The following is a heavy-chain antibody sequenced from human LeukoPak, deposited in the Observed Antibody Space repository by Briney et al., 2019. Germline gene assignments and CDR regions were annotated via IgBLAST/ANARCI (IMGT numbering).Heavy chain of an antibody. J-gene: IGHJ4*02. V-gene: IGHV4-34*01. CDR3: ARQRRQLRYFDWGVDY. CDR2: INHRGST. D-gene: IGHD3-9*01. Sequence: SETLSLTCAVYGGSFSCYYWSWNRQPPGKGREWIGEINHRGSTNYNPSLKSRVTIPVDTSKNTFSLKLSSVTAADTAVYYRARQRRQLRYFDWGVDYWGQGTLVTVSS. CDR1: GGSFSCYY.